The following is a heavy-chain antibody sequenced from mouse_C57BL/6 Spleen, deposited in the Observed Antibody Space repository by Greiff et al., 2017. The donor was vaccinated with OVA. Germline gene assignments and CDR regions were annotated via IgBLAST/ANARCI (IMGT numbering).Heavy chain of an antibody. CDR3: ARDDYDEGFAY. J-gene: IGHJ3*01. CDR2: ISYAGSN. CDR1: GYSITSGYY. Sequence: EVQLQQSGPGLVKPSQSLSLTCSVTGYSITSGYYWNWIRQFPGNKLEWMGYISYAGSNNYNPSLKNRISITRDTSKNQFFLKLNSVTTEDTATYHCARDDYDEGFAYWGQGTLVTVSA. D-gene: IGHD2-4*01. V-gene: IGHV3-6*01.